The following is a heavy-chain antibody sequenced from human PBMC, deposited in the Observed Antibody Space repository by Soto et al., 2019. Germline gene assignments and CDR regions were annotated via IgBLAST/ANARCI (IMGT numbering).Heavy chain of an antibody. CDR2: IYYSGST. D-gene: IGHD2-21*02. Sequence: SETLSLTCTVSGGSISNNNYYWGWIRQPPGKGLEWIGSIYYSGSTYYNPSLKSRVTISVDTSKNQFSLKLSSVTAADTAVYYCARDLWGYCGTDCYPLDVWGQGTTVTVSS. J-gene: IGHJ6*02. CDR3: ARDLWGYCGTDCYPLDV. CDR1: GGSISNNNYY. V-gene: IGHV4-39*07.